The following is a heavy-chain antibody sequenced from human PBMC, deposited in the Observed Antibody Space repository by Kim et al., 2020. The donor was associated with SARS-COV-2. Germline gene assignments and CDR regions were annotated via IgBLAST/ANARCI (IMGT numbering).Heavy chain of an antibody. CDR3: ASAIRYCSGGSCFDY. CDR2: IEPSDSYT. V-gene: IGHV5-10-1*01. CDR1: GYSFTSYW. Sequence: GESLKISCKGSGYSFTSYWISWVRQMPGKGLEWMGRIEPSDSYTNYSPSFQGHVTISADKSISTAYLQWSSLKASDTAMYYCASAIRYCSGGSCFDYWGQGTLVTVSS. D-gene: IGHD2-15*01. J-gene: IGHJ4*02.